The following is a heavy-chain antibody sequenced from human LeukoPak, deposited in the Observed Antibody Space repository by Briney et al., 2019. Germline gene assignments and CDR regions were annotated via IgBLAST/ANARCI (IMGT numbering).Heavy chain of an antibody. CDR1: GFTFSSYA. CDR3: ARGYSGTYRIDY. CDR2: ISGGGGST. J-gene: IGHJ4*02. V-gene: IGHV3-23*01. D-gene: IGHD1-26*01. Sequence: GGSLRLSCATSGFTFSSYAMSWVRQAPGKGLEWVSTISGGGGSTYYADSVKGRFTISRDNAKNTLSLRMNRLRADDTAVYYCARGYSGTYRIDYWGQGTLVTVSS.